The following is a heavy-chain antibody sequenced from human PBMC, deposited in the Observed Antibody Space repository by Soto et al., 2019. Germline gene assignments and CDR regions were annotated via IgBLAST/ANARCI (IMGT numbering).Heavy chain of an antibody. CDR2: INPNSGGT. CDR3: ARATPPEKNYDILTGYLASPDY. J-gene: IGHJ4*02. CDR1: GYTFTGYY. V-gene: IGHV1-2*04. D-gene: IGHD3-9*01. Sequence: ASVKVSCKASGYTFTGYYMHWVRQAPGQGLEWMGWINPNSGGTNYAQKFQGWVTMTRDTSISTAYMELSRLRSDDTAVYYCARATPPEKNYDILTGYLASPDYWGQGTLVTVSS.